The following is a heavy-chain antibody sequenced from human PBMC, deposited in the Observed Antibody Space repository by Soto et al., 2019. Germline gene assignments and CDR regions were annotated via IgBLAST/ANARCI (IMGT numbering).Heavy chain of an antibody. CDR1: GFTFSTYA. CDR2: IDNSGGIT. Sequence: GGSLRLSCAASGFTFSTYAMNWVRQAPGKGLEWVSTIDNSGGITYYADSVKGRFTISRDNSKNTLYLQMNSLRAEDTAVYYCAKGGYNYGFLFDCWGQGTLVTSPQ. J-gene: IGHJ4*02. D-gene: IGHD5-18*01. V-gene: IGHV3-23*05. CDR3: AKGGYNYGFLFDC.